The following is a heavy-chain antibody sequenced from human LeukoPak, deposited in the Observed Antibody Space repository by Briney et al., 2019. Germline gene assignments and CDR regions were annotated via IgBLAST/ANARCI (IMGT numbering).Heavy chain of an antibody. D-gene: IGHD1-26*01. V-gene: IGHV3-21*01. J-gene: IGHJ3*02. CDR2: ISSSSSYI. CDR3: ARDGSGSYDAFDI. CDR1: GFTFSSYS. Sequence: PGGSLRLSCAASGFTFSSYSMNWVRQAPGKGLEWVSSISSSSSYIYYADSVKGRFTISRDNAKNSLYLQMNSLRAEDTAVYYCARDGSGSYDAFDIWGQGTMVTVSS.